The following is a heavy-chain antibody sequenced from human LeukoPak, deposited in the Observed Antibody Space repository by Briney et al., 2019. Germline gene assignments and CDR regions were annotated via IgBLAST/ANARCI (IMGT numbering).Heavy chain of an antibody. Sequence: SQTLSLTCTVSGDSISSGSYYWSWIRQPAGEGLEWIGRIYSSGRTHYSPSLKSRVTISVDTSKNQFSLKLSSVTAADTAVYYCARVVGYPREWFDPWGQGTLVTVSS. CDR2: IYSSGRT. V-gene: IGHV4-61*02. J-gene: IGHJ5*02. CDR3: ARVVGYPREWFDP. CDR1: GDSISSGSYY. D-gene: IGHD5-18*01.